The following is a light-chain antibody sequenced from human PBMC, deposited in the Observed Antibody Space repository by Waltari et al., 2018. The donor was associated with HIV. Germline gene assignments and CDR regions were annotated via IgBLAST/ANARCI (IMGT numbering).Light chain of an antibody. CDR3: MQTLQTPYI. CDR2: LGS. V-gene: IGKV2-28*01. CDR1: QSLLHSNGYNY. J-gene: IGKJ2*01. Sequence: DIVMTPSPLSLPVTPGEPASISCRSSQSLLHSNGYNYMDWYLQKPGQSPQLLIYLGSNRASGVPDRFSGSGSGTDFTLKISRVEAEDVGGYYCMQTLQTPYIFGQGTKLGIK.